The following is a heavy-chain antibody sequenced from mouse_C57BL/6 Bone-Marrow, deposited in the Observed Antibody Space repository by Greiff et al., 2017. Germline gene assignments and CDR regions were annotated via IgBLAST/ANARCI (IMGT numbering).Heavy chain of an antibody. Sequence: DAGGGLVQPKGSLKLSCAASGFSFNTYAMNWVRQAPGKGLEWVARIRSKSNNYATYYADSVKDRFTISRDDSESMLYLQMNNLKTEDTAMYYCVRTYGSSSYYAMDYWGQGTSVTVSS. CDR3: VRTYGSSSYYAMDY. J-gene: IGHJ4*01. CDR1: GFSFNTYA. CDR2: IRSKSNNYAT. D-gene: IGHD1-1*01. V-gene: IGHV10-1*01.